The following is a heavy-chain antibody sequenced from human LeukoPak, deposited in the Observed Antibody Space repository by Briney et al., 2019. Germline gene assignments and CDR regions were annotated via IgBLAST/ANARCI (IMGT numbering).Heavy chain of an antibody. J-gene: IGHJ6*02. CDR1: GGTFSSYA. Sequence: SVKVSCKASGGTFSSYAISWVRQAPGQGLEWMGGIIPIFGTANYAQKFQGRVTITADESTSTAYMELSSLRSEDTAVYYCARGQWFGELSYLYYYYYGMDVWGQGTTVTVSS. V-gene: IGHV1-69*13. CDR2: IIPIFGTA. D-gene: IGHD3-10*01. CDR3: ARGQWFGELSYLYYYYYGMDV.